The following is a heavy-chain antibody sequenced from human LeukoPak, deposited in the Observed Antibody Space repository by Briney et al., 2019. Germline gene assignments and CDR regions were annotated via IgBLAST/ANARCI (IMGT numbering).Heavy chain of an antibody. CDR3: SRDDDRASEGDY. CDR2: IIPILNIT. CDR1: RRTFSNYA. Sequence: SVKVSCKASRRTFSNYAINWVRQAPGQGLEWMGRIIPILNITHYAQKFQGRVTIAAHKSTSTAYMELSSLRSEDTAMYYCSRDDDRASEGDYWGQGTLVTVSS. D-gene: IGHD5-18*01. J-gene: IGHJ4*02. V-gene: IGHV1-69*04.